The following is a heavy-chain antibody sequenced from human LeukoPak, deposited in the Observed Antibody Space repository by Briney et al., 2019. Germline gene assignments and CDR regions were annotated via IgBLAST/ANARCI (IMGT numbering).Heavy chain of an antibody. CDR2: IYYSGST. V-gene: IGHV4-39*01. Sequence: SETLSLTWTVSGGSISSSSYYWGWIRQPPGKGLEWIGSIYYSGSTYYNPSLKSRVTISVDTSKNQFSLKLSSVTAADTAVYYCARTYGDYARGDYYYYMDVWGKGTTVTVSS. J-gene: IGHJ6*03. D-gene: IGHD4-17*01. CDR1: GGSISSSSYY. CDR3: ARTYGDYARGDYYYYMDV.